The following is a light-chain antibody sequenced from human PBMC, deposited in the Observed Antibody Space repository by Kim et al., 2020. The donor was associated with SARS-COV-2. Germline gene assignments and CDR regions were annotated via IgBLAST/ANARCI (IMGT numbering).Light chain of an antibody. V-gene: IGKV1-5*03. CDR2: KAS. Sequence: SASVGDRVTITCRASQGISSWLAWYQQKPGKAPKLLIYKASNLESGVPSRFSGSASGTEFTLTISSLQPDDFATYYCQQHDDYPLTFGGGTKLEIK. CDR1: QGISSW. J-gene: IGKJ4*01. CDR3: QQHDDYPLT.